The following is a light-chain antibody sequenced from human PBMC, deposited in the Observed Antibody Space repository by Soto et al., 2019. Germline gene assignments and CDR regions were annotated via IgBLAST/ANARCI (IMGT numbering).Light chain of an antibody. CDR3: QQRTNWLWT. V-gene: IGKV3-11*01. CDR2: DAS. J-gene: IGKJ1*01. Sequence: EIVLTQSPGTLSLSPGERAILSCRASQSVGSLLAWYQHNPGQSPRLLIFDASYRAAGIPARFRGSGAGTDFTLTIDSLEPEDVAVYYCQQRTNWLWTFGPGTKVEIK. CDR1: QSVGSL.